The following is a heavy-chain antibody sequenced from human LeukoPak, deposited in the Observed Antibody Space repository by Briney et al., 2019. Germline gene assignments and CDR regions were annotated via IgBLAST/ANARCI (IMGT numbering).Heavy chain of an antibody. D-gene: IGHD5-18*01. CDR3: AKGNGYSYGRYYFDY. CDR1: GFTFSSYA. V-gene: IGHV3-23*01. CDR2: ISGSGGST. J-gene: IGHJ4*02. Sequence: GGSLRLSCAASGFTFSSYAMSWVRQAPGKGLEWVSAISGSGGSTYYADSVKGRFTISRDNSKNTLYLQVNSLRAEDTAVYYCAKGNGYSYGRYYFDYWGQGTLVTVSS.